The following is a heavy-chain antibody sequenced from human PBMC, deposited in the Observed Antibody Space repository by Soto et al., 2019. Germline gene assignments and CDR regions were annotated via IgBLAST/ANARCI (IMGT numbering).Heavy chain of an antibody. V-gene: IGHV3-21*01. Sequence: GGSLRLSCAASGFSFSSYSMNWVRQAPGKGLEWVSSISSSTTYIYYADSVKGRFTISRDNTKNARYLQMNSLRAEDGAIYYCARDPRLIAVSWYFDLWGRGTLVTVSS. CDR1: GFSFSSYS. CDR2: ISSSTTYI. J-gene: IGHJ2*01. CDR3: ARDPRLIAVSWYFDL. D-gene: IGHD6-19*01.